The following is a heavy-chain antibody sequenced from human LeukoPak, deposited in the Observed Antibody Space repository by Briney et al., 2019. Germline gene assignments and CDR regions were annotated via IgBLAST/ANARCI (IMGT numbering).Heavy chain of an antibody. Sequence: PSETLSLTCAVYGGSCSGYYWSWMRQPPGKGRERIGEISHSGSTNYNPSLKSRVTISVDTSKNQFSLKLSSVTAADTAVYYCVREDPPYYDYIWGSYRLLHDAFDIWGQGTMVTVSS. CDR2: ISHSGST. V-gene: IGHV4-34*01. D-gene: IGHD3-16*02. CDR3: VREDPPYYDYIWGSYRLLHDAFDI. J-gene: IGHJ3*02. CDR1: GGSCSGYY.